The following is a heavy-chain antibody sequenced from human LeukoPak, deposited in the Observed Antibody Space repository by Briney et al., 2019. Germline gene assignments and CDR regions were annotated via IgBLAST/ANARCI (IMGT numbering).Heavy chain of an antibody. J-gene: IGHJ4*02. CDR2: INPNSGGT. CDR3: ARVGHCSSTSCYSEFDY. D-gene: IGHD2-2*01. Sequence: ASVKVSCKASGYTFTGYYMHWVRQAPGQGLEWMGWINPNSGGTNYAQKFQGRVTMTRDTSISTAYMELSRLRSDDTAVYYCARVGHCSSTSCYSEFDYWGQGTLVTVSS. CDR1: GYTFTGYY. V-gene: IGHV1-2*02.